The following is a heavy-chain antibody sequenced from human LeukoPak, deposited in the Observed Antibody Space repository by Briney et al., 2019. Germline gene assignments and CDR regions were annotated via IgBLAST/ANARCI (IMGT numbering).Heavy chain of an antibody. Sequence: GGSLRLSCVASGFTFSTYWMSWVRQAPGKGLEGVANIKQDGSEKNYVDSVKGRFTISRDNAKNTLYLQMNSLRAEDTAVYYCVKDGTYQNVYGDYEVYWGQGTLVTVSS. CDR1: GFTFSTYW. J-gene: IGHJ4*02. CDR3: VKDGTYQNVYGDYEVY. D-gene: IGHD4-17*01. V-gene: IGHV3-7*01. CDR2: IKQDGSEK.